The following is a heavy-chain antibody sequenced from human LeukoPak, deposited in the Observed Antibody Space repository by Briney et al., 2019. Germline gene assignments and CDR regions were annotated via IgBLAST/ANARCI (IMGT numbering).Heavy chain of an antibody. CDR3: ARAVARGAFDI. J-gene: IGHJ3*02. Sequence: PSETLSLTCTVSGGSISSYYWSWIRQPPGKGLEWIGYIYYSGSTNYNPSLKSRVTISEDTSKNQFSLKLSSVTAADTAVYYCARAVARGAFDIWGQGTMVTVSS. CDR2: IYYSGST. CDR1: GGSISSYY. D-gene: IGHD2-21*01. V-gene: IGHV4-59*01.